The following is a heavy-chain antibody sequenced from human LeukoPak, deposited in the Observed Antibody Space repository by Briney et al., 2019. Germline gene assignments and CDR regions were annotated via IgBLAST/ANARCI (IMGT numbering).Heavy chain of an antibody. CDR1: GGSISSGGYS. D-gene: IGHD3-22*01. Sequence: TLSLTCAVSGGSISSGGYSWSWIRQPPGKGLEWIGYIYHSGSTYYNPSLKSRVTISVDRSKNQFSLKLSSVTAADTAVYYCARGYYYDSSGYQPLFDYWGQGTLVTVSS. CDR2: IYHSGST. J-gene: IGHJ4*02. CDR3: ARGYYYDSSGYQPLFDY. V-gene: IGHV4-30-2*01.